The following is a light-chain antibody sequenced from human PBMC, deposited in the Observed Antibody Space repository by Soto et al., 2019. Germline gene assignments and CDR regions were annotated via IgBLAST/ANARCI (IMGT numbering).Light chain of an antibody. J-gene: IGKJ4*01. CDR3: QQFRSSLT. V-gene: IGKV3-20*01. Sequence: EIVLTQSPGTLSLSPGERATLSCRASQSVSSTYLAWYQHKPGQAPRLLIYGASSRATGIPDRFSCSGSGTDFTLTVSRLEPEDFAVYYCQQFRSSLTFGGGTKVEIK. CDR2: GAS. CDR1: QSVSSTY.